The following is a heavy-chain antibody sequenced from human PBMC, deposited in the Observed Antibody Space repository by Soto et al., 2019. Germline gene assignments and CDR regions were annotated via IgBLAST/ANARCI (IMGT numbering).Heavy chain of an antibody. CDR1: GFTFSSYA. V-gene: IGHV3-23*01. CDR2: ISGSGGST. Sequence: GGSLRLSCAASGFTFSSYAMSWVRQAPGKGLEWVSAISGSGGSTYYADSVKGRFTISRDNSKNTLYLQMNSLRAEDTAVYYCAKPPSARNYYYYYMDVWGKGTTVTVSS. CDR3: AKPPSARNYYYYYMDV. D-gene: IGHD6-6*01. J-gene: IGHJ6*03.